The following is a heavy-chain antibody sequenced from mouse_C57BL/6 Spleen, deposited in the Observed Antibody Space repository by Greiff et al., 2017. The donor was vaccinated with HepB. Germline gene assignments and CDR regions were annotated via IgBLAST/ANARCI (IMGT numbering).Heavy chain of an antibody. CDR2: IYPGSGST. Sequence: QVQLQQPGAELVKPGASVKMSCKASGYTFTSYWITWVKQRPGQGLEWIGDIYPGSGSTNYNEKFKSKATLTVDTSSSTAYMQLSSLTSQDSAVYYCARRGTAQALDYWGQGTTLTVSS. J-gene: IGHJ2*01. V-gene: IGHV1-55*01. D-gene: IGHD3-2*02. CDR1: GYTFTSYW. CDR3: ARRGTAQALDY.